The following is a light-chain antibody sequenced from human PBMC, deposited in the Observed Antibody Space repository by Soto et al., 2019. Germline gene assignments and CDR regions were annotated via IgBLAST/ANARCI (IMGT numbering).Light chain of an antibody. Sequence: EIVLTQSPATLSLSPGERATLSCRASQSVTTSLAWFQHKPGQAPRLLIYAASNRATGIPARFSGSGSGTDFTLTISGLEPADFSVYYCQQRHSWPRSFGQGT. CDR2: AAS. J-gene: IGKJ1*01. CDR3: QQRHSWPRS. CDR1: QSVTTS. V-gene: IGKV3-11*01.